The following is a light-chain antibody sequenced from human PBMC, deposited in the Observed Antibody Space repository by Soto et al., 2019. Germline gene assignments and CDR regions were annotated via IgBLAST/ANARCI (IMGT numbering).Light chain of an antibody. CDR1: QSISSY. CDR3: QQYGSSPIT. J-gene: IGKJ5*01. Sequence: DIQMTQSPSSLSASVGGRVTITCRASQSISSYLNWYQQKPGKAPKLLIYAASSLQSGVPSRFSGSGSGTDFTLTISRLEPEDFAVYFCQQYGSSPITFAQGTRLEIK. V-gene: IGKV1-39*01. CDR2: AAS.